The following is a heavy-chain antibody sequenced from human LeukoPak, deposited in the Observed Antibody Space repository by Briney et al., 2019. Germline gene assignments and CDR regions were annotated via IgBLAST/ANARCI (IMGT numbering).Heavy chain of an antibody. CDR3: ARGPKYNYYGMDV. Sequence: GGPLRLSCAASGFTFSNYGMHWVRQAPGKGLECVAVIWYDGSNKYYGDSVKGRFTISRDNSKNTLYLQMNSLRAGDTAVYYCARGPKYNYYGMDVWGQGTTVTVSS. CDR2: IWYDGSNK. CDR1: GFTFSNYG. J-gene: IGHJ6*02. V-gene: IGHV3-33*01.